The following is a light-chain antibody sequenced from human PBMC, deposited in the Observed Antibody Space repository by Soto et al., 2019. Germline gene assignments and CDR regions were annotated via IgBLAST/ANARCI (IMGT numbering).Light chain of an antibody. CDR1: RSVSGY. CDR3: QQRYNWPPLT. CDR2: DTS. Sequence: EIVLTQSPATLSLSPGERATLSCRASRSVSGYLAWYQQKPGQAPRLLIYDTSKRATPIPARFSGSGSRTDFTLTISGVETEDFAVYYCQQRYNWPPLTFGGGTKVEI. J-gene: IGKJ4*01. V-gene: IGKV3-11*01.